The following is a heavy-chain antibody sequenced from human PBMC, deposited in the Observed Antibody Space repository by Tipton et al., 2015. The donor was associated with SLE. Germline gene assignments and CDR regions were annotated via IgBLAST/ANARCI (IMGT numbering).Heavy chain of an antibody. CDR2: ITWNSGSK. V-gene: IGHV3-9*01. CDR3: ASAGSLTQPYEN. CDR1: GFTFDDYA. Sequence: RSLRLSCAASGFTFDDYAMHWVRQAPGKGLEGVSGITWNSGSKSYSDSVKGRFTISRDNAKNSLYLQMHSLRPEDTALYYCASAGSLTQPYENWGQGTMVTVSS. J-gene: IGHJ3*02. D-gene: IGHD2-2*01.